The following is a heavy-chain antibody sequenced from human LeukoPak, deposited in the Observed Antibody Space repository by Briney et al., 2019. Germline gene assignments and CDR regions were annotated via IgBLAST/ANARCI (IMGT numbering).Heavy chain of an antibody. CDR3: TKVRRLSLTTDY. CDR1: GGSISSSSYY. D-gene: IGHD3-16*01. J-gene: IGHJ4*02. Sequence: SETLSLTCTVSGGSISSSSYYWGWIRQPPGKGLEWIGRIYYSGSTYYNPSLKSRVTISVDTSKNQFSLKLSSVPAADTAVYYCTKVRRLSLTTDYWGQGTLVTVSS. V-gene: IGHV4-39*01. CDR2: IYYSGST.